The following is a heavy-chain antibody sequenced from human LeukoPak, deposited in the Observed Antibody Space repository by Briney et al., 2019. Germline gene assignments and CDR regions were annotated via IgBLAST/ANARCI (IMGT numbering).Heavy chain of an antibody. D-gene: IGHD4-23*01. CDR2: IYPSGNT. J-gene: IGHJ5*02. CDR3: ARASTTVVTDWFDP. V-gene: IGHV4-4*07. Sequence: PSETLSLTCTVSGGSIGSDYWSWIRQPAGTGLEWIGRIYPSGNTNYNPSLKSRVTISVDTSKNQFSLKLSSVTAADTAVYYCARASTTVVTDWFDPWGQGTLVTVSS. CDR1: GGSIGSDY.